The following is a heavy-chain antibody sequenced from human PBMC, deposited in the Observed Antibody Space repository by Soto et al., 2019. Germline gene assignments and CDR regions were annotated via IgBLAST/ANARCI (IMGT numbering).Heavy chain of an antibody. CDR1: GYSFSSIG. J-gene: IGHJ4*02. Sequence: QVPLVQSGAEVKKPGASVKVSCKASGYSFSSIGISWVRQAPGQGLEWMGWISPYKGNTYYAQRLQGRVTMTTDTSTSTAYMELRSLRSDDTAVYYCARDLDGSGNYYTDYWGQGTLVTVSS. CDR2: ISPYKGNT. CDR3: ARDLDGSGNYYTDY. D-gene: IGHD3-10*01. V-gene: IGHV1-18*01.